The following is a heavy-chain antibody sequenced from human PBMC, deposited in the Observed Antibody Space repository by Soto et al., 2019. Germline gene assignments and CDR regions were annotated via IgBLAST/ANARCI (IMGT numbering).Heavy chain of an antibody. D-gene: IGHD3-10*01. CDR1: GGSISSSSYY. CDR3: ARQVRWPTYYYYGMDV. V-gene: IGHV4-39*01. CDR2: IYYSGST. J-gene: IGHJ6*02. Sequence: QLQLQESGPGLVKPSETLSLTCTVSGGSISSSSYYWGWIRQPPGKGLEWIGSIYYSGSTYYNPSLKSRVTISVDTSKNQFSLKLSSVTAADTAVYYCARQVRWPTYYYYGMDVWGQGTTVTVSS.